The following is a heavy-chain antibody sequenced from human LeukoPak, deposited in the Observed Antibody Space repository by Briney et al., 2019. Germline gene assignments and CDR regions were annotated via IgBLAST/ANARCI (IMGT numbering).Heavy chain of an antibody. CDR2: IYPVDSDT. V-gene: IGHV5-51*01. D-gene: IGHD4-17*01. CDR1: GYTFASYW. Sequence: GGSLKISCKGSGYTFASYWIGWVRQIPGKGLEWMGIIYPVDSDTRYSPSFQGQVTISVDKSIGTAYLQWSSLKASDTAMYFCAGQAVTGLFFDFWAQGTLVAVSS. CDR3: AGQAVTGLFFDF. J-gene: IGHJ4*02.